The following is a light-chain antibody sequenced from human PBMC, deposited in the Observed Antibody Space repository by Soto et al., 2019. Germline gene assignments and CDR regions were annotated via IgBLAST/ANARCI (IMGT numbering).Light chain of an antibody. V-gene: IGKV3-20*01. Sequence: EIVLTQSPGTLSLSPGESATLSCRASQSISTSYLAWYQQKPGQAPRLLIYGASTRATGIPDRFSGSGSGTDFTLTISRLEPEDSAIYYCQQYVSWTFGQGTKVEIK. CDR3: QQYVSWT. CDR2: GAS. CDR1: QSISTSY. J-gene: IGKJ1*01.